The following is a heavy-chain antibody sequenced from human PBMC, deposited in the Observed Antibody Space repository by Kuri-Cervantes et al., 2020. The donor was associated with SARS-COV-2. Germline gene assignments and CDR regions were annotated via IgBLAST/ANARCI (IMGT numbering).Heavy chain of an antibody. CDR1: GFTFDDYA. D-gene: IGHD5-12*01. Sequence: GGSLRLSCAASGFTFDDYAMHWVRQAPGKGLEWVSGISWNSGSIGYADSVKGRFTISRDNAKNSLYLQMNSLRAEDTAVYYCARGGYSGFEVTGYYYYMDVWGKGTMVTVSS. CDR2: ISWNSGSI. V-gene: IGHV3-9*01. J-gene: IGHJ6*03. CDR3: ARGGYSGFEVTGYYYYMDV.